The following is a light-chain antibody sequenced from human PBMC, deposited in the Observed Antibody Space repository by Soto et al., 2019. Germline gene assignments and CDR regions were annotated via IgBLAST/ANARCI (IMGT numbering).Light chain of an antibody. CDR1: QSVSSY. V-gene: IGKV3-11*01. CDR3: QQRSNWLALT. J-gene: IGKJ4*01. Sequence: EIVLTQSPATLSLSPGERSTLSGRASQSVSSYLAWSKQKPGQAPRLLIYEASNRATCIPARFSGRWSGTDFTLTIISLEPEDFAVYYCQQRSNWLALTFGGGTKVDIK. CDR2: EAS.